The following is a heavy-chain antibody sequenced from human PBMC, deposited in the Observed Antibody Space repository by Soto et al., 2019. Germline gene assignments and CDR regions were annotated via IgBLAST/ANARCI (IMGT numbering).Heavy chain of an antibody. CDR1: GYTFTSYA. J-gene: IGHJ5*02. V-gene: IGHV1-3*01. D-gene: IGHD3-10*01. CDR2: INAGNGNT. CDR3: AREGITMVRGVSGWFDP. Sequence: QVQLVQSGAEVKKPGASVKVSCKASGYTFTSYAMHWVRQAPGQRLEWMGWINAGNGNTKYSQKFQGRVTITRDTSASTAYMELSSLRSEDTAVYYCAREGITMVRGVSGWFDPWGQGTLVTVSS.